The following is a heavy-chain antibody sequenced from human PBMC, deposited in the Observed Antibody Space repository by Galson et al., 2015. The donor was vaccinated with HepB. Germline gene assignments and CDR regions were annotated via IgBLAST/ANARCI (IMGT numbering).Heavy chain of an antibody. CDR3: VRESLMAMVTFDL. CDR2: IWHDGSNQ. V-gene: IGHV3-33*01. D-gene: IGHD5-18*01. Sequence: SLRLSCAASGFTFSRHGIHWVRQAPGKGLECVAMIWHDGSNQLYADSVKGRFTISRDNSKNKLYLQMNSLRAEDTAIYYCVRESLMAMVTFDLWGRGTLVIVSS. CDR1: GFTFSRHG. J-gene: IGHJ4*02.